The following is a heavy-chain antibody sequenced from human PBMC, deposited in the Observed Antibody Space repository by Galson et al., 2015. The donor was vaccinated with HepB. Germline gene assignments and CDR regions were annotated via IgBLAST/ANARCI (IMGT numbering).Heavy chain of an antibody. CDR1: GYTFSGCY. V-gene: IGHV1-2*02. CDR3: ARGVSVKSGPSGWYGGWFDP. J-gene: IGHJ5*02. CDR2: INPNSGGT. D-gene: IGHD6-19*01. Sequence: SVKVSCKASGYTFSGCYMHWVRQAPGQGLEWMGWINPNSGGTNYAQKFQGRVTMTRDTSISTAYMELSRLRSDDTAVYYCARGVSVKSGPSGWYGGWFDPWGQGALVTVSS.